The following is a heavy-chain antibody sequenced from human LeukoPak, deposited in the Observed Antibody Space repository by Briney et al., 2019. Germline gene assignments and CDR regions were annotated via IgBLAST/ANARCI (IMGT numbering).Heavy chain of an antibody. V-gene: IGHV1-2*02. D-gene: IGHD2-2*01. CDR2: IDPNSGGT. CDR3: ARGGWSLGYCSSSSCLDWFDP. Sequence: ASVKVSCKASRYTFTDYYMHWVRQAPGQGLEWMGWIDPNSGGTNYAQKFQGRVTMTRDTSISTAYMELSRLRSDDTAVYYCARGGWSLGYCSSSSCLDWFDPWGQGTLVTVSS. CDR1: RYTFTDYY. J-gene: IGHJ5*02.